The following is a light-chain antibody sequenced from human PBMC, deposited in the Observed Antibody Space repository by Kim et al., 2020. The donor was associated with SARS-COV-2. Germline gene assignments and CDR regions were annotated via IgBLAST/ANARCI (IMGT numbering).Light chain of an antibody. CDR1: KLGDKY. V-gene: IGLV3-1*01. J-gene: IGLJ2*01. CDR2: QDS. CDR3: QAWDSSTAVV. Sequence: SYELTQPPSVSVSPGQTASITCSGDKLGDKYACWYQQKPGQSPVLVIYQDSKGPSGIPERFSGSNSGNTATLTISGTQAMDEADYYCQAWDSSTAVVFGGGTQLTVL.